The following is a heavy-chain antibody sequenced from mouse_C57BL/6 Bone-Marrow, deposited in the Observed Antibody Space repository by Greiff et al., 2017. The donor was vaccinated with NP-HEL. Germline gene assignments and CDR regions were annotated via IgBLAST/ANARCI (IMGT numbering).Heavy chain of an antibody. J-gene: IGHJ3*01. CDR3: ARKAYYGRSYEFAY. CDR2: LDPSASYT. D-gene: IGHD1-1*01. CDR1: GYTFTTYW. Sequence: QVQLQQPGAALVKPGASVKLSCKASGYTFTTYWMQWVKQRPGQGLEWIGELDPSASYTNYNQKFKGKATLTVDTSSRTANMQLSSLTSEDSAVYYCARKAYYGRSYEFAYWGQGTLVTGSA. V-gene: IGHV1-50*01.